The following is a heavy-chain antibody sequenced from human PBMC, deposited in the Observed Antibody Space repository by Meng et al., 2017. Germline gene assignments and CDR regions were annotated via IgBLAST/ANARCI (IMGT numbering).Heavy chain of an antibody. D-gene: IGHD3-10*01. CDR2: IYYSGST. V-gene: IGHV4-4*07. CDR3: ARVLLWFGEFQNWFDP. Sequence: SETLSLTCTVSGGSISSYYWSWIRQPAGKGLEWIGSIYYSGSTYYNPSLKSRVTISVDTSKNQFSLKLSSVTAADTAVYYCARVLLWFGEFQNWFDPWGQGTLVTVSS. J-gene: IGHJ5*02. CDR1: GGSISSYY.